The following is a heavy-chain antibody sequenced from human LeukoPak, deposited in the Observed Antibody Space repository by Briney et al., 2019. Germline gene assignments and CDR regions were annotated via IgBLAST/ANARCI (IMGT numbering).Heavy chain of an antibody. V-gene: IGHV4-59*06. CDR3: ARDLAYYDSSGYFDY. CDR2: IYYSGST. CDR1: GGSISSYY. J-gene: IGHJ4*02. D-gene: IGHD3-22*01. Sequence: SETLSLTCTVSGGSISSYYWSWIRQHPGKGLEWIGYIYYSGSTYYNPSLKSRVTISVDTSKNQFSLKLSSVTAADTAVYYCARDLAYYDSSGYFDYWGQGTLVTVSS.